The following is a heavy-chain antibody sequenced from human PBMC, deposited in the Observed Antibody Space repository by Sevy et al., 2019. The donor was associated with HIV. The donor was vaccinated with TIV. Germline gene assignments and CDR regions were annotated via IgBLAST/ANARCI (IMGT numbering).Heavy chain of an antibody. V-gene: IGHV3-48*01. CDR2: ISSSSSTI. D-gene: IGHD2-2*01. CDR1: GFTFSSYS. CDR3: AREGVVPAAMGSWFDP. Sequence: GGSLRLSCAASGFTFSSYSMNWVRQAPGKGLEWVSYISSSSSTIYYADSVKGRFTSSRDNAKNSLYLQMNSLRAEDTAVYYCAREGVVPAAMGSWFDPWGQGTLVTVSS. J-gene: IGHJ5*02.